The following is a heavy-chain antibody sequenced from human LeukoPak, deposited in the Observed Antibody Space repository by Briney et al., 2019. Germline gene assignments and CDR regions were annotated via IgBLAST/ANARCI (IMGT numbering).Heavy chain of an antibody. Sequence: QSGGSLRLSCAASGFTFSSYAMHWVRQAPGKGLEWVAVISYDGSNKYYADSVKGRFTISRDNSKNTLYLQMNSLRAEDTAVYYCARVAYGDHQYFHHWGQGTLVTVSS. J-gene: IGHJ1*01. CDR1: GFTFSSYA. CDR2: ISYDGSNK. CDR3: ARVAYGDHQYFHH. V-gene: IGHV3-30-3*01. D-gene: IGHD4-17*01.